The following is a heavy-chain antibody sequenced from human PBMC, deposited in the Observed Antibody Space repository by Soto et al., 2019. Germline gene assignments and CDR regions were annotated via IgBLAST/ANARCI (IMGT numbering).Heavy chain of an antibody. CDR3: VHAPSARLLDY. CDR2: FYWDDDK. Sequence: QITLKESGPTLVKPTQTLTLTCTFSGFSLSTSGVGVGWIRQPPGKALECLALFYWDDDKPNSPSLKTRLTXPTXTSKDQAVLTMTNMDPVDTATYYCVHAPSARLLDYWGQGTLVTVSS. D-gene: IGHD6-6*01. V-gene: IGHV2-5*02. CDR1: GFSLSTSGVG. J-gene: IGHJ4*02.